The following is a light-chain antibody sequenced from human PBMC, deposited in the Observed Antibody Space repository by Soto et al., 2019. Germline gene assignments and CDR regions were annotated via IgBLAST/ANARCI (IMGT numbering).Light chain of an antibody. CDR2: GAS. J-gene: IGKJ2*01. CDR3: QQRYKTSLSS. CDR1: QRIYNF. Sequence: DIQMTQSPSFLSASVGDRVTITCRASQRIYNFLNWYQQKPGKAPKLLIYGASSLQSGVPSRFSGSGSGTDFTLTITSLQPEDSATYHCQQRYKTSLSSFGQGTKVEIK. V-gene: IGKV1-39*01.